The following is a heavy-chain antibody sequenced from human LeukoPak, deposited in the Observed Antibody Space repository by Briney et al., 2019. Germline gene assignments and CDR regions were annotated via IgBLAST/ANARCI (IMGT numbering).Heavy chain of an antibody. J-gene: IGHJ4*02. Sequence: GGSLRLSCAASGFTFTSYAMTWVRQAPGKGLEWVSSISGSGGSTFYADSVKGRFTISRDNSKNTLYLQMNSLRAEDTAVYYCAKDPYSGSYFDYWGQGTLVTVSS. D-gene: IGHD1-26*01. V-gene: IGHV3-23*01. CDR3: AKDPYSGSYFDY. CDR2: ISGSGGST. CDR1: GFTFTSYA.